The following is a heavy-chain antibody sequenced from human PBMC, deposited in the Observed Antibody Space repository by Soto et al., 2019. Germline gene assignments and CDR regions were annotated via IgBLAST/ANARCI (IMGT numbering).Heavy chain of an antibody. D-gene: IGHD1-26*01. Sequence: SVKVSCKASGGTFSIYTISWVRQAPGQGLEWMGRIIPILGIANYAQKFQGRVTITADKSTSTAYMELSSLTSEDTAVYYCARDDSGFSGSHYIDYFNYWGQGALVTVSS. J-gene: IGHJ4*02. CDR1: GGTFSIYT. CDR3: ARDDSGFSGSHYIDYFNY. CDR2: IIPILGIA. V-gene: IGHV1-69*04.